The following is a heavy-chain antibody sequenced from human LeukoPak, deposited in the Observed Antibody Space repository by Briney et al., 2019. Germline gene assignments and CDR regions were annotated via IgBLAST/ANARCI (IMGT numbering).Heavy chain of an antibody. CDR2: INHSGST. J-gene: IGHJ4*02. V-gene: IGHV4-34*01. D-gene: IGHD6-19*01. Sequence: SETLSLTCAVYGGSFSGYYWSWIRQPPGKGLEWIGEINHSGSTNYNPSLKSRVTISLDKSKNQFSLKLTSVTAADTAVYYCVKAAVAVDYWGQGTLVTVSS. CDR3: VKAAVAVDY. CDR1: GGSFSGYY.